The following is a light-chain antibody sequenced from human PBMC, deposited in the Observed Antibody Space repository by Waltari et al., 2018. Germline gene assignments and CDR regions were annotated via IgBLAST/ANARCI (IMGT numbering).Light chain of an antibody. J-gene: IGLJ3*02. CDR1: SSDVGASNL. Sequence: QSALTQPASVSGSPGQSITISCTGTSSDVGASNLISWYHQHPGKAPTLMIYEVNKRPSGVSNRFSGSKSDNTASLTISGLQAEDEADYYCCSYACRSTLVFGGGTNLTVL. CDR3: CSYACRSTLV. CDR2: EVN. V-gene: IGLV2-23*02.